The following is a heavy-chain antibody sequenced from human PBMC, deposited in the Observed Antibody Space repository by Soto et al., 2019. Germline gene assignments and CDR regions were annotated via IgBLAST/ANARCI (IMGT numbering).Heavy chain of an antibody. Sequence: ASVKVSCKASGYTFTSYGISWVRQAPGQGLEWMGWISAYNSNTNYAQKLQGRVTMTTDTSTSTAYMELRSLRSDDTAVYYCARGPYYYDSSGYPTAWGQGTLVTVSS. J-gene: IGHJ5*02. CDR2: ISAYNSNT. V-gene: IGHV1-18*01. CDR3: ARGPYYYDSSGYPTA. D-gene: IGHD3-22*01. CDR1: GYTFTSYG.